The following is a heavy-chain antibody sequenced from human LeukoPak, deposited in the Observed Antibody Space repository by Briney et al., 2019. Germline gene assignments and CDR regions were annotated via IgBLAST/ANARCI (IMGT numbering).Heavy chain of an antibody. J-gene: IGHJ4*02. CDR1: GGSISRYY. CDR3: ARGPLPNY. Sequence: SETLSLTCTVSGGSISRYYWSWIRQPPGKGLEWIGYIYYSGSTNYNPSLKSRVTISVDTSKNQFSLKLSSVTAADTAVYYCARGPLPNYWGQGTLVTVSS. CDR2: IYYSGST. V-gene: IGHV4-59*01.